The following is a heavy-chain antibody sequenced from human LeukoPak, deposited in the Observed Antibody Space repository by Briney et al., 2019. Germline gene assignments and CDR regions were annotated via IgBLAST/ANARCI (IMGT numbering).Heavy chain of an antibody. CDR2: INPNSGGT. Sequence: ASVKVSCKASGYTLTRHYMHWVRQAPGQGLEWMGRINPNSGGTKYAQKFQGRVTMTRDTSANTVYMDLSSLRSDDTAVYYCARENEVITMIVVATFDSWGQGTLVTVSS. CDR1: GYTLTRHY. J-gene: IGHJ4*02. D-gene: IGHD3-22*01. V-gene: IGHV1-2*06. CDR3: ARENEVITMIVVATFDS.